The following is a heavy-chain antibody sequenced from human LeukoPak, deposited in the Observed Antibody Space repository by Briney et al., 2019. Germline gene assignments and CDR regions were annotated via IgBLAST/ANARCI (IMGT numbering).Heavy chain of an antibody. J-gene: IGHJ4*02. CDR2: INPNSGGT. CDR1: GYTFTGYY. Sequence: ASVKVSCKASGYTFTGYYMHWVRQAPGQGLEWMGWINPNSGGTNYAQKFQGRVTMTRDTSISTAYMEQSRLRSDDTAVYYCARSTRYSGSYAHDYWGQGTLVTVSS. D-gene: IGHD1-26*01. V-gene: IGHV1-2*02. CDR3: ARSTRYSGSYAHDY.